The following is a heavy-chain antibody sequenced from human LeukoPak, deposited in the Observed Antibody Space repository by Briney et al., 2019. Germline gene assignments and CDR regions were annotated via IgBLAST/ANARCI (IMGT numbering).Heavy chain of an antibody. CDR2: ISWNSGSI. Sequence: GRSLRLSCAASGFTFDDYAMHWVRQAPGKGLEWVSGISWNSGSIGYADSVKGRFTISRDNAKNSLYLQMNSLRAEDTALYYCAKDIRQQLVRGWFDPWGQGTLVTVSS. J-gene: IGHJ5*02. D-gene: IGHD6-13*01. CDR3: AKDIRQQLVRGWFDP. CDR1: GFTFDDYA. V-gene: IGHV3-9*01.